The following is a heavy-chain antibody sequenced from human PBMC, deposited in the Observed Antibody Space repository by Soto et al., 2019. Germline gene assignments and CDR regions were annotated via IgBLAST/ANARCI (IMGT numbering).Heavy chain of an antibody. CDR3: AREIDYSSGCFDY. V-gene: IGHV3-11*01. Sequence: GGSLRLSCAASGFSFSDYYMSWVRQAPGKGLEWISYVTSSGGSIYYADSVKGRFTISRDNAKNSLHLQMNGLRVEDTAVYYCAREIDYSSGCFDYWGQGTLVAVSS. J-gene: IGHJ4*02. CDR2: VTSSGGSI. D-gene: IGHD6-19*01. CDR1: GFSFSDYY.